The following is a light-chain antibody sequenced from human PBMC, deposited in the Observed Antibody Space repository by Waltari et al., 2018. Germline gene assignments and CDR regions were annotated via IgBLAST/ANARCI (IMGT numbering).Light chain of an antibody. V-gene: IGLV2-14*01. CDR2: DVS. CDR1: SSYVGGYNY. CDR3: SSYTSSSTFV. Sequence: QSALTQPASVSGSPGQSIPIPCTGTSSYVGGYNYVSWYQQHPGKAPKLMIYDVSKRPSGVSNPFSGSKSGNTASLTISGLQAEDEADYYCSSYTSSSTFVFGTGTKVTVL. J-gene: IGLJ1*01.